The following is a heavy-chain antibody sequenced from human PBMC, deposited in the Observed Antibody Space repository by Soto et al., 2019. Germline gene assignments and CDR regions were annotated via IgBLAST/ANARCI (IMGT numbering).Heavy chain of an antibody. CDR2: IKQDGSEK. Sequence: XGSLRLSCAASGFTFSSYWMSWVRQAPGKGLEWVANIKQDGSEKYYVDSVKGRFTISRDNAKNSLYLQMNSLRAEDTAVYYCARVVSYDFWSGPNWFDHWGQGTLVTVSS. V-gene: IGHV3-7*01. CDR1: GFTFSSYW. J-gene: IGHJ5*02. D-gene: IGHD3-3*01. CDR3: ARVVSYDFWSGPNWFDH.